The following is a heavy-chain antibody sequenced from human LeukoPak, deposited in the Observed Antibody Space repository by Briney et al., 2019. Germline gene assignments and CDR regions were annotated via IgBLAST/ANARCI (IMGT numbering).Heavy chain of an antibody. CDR2: INHSGST. CDR3: ARRSPQRPYNWFDP. Sequence: PSETLSLTCAVYGVSFSGYYWSWIRQPPGKGLEWIGEINHSGSTNYNPSLKSRVTISVDTSKNQFSLKLSSVTAADTAVYYCARRSPQRPYNWFDPWGQGTLVTVSS. V-gene: IGHV4-34*01. D-gene: IGHD6-25*01. J-gene: IGHJ5*02. CDR1: GVSFSGYY.